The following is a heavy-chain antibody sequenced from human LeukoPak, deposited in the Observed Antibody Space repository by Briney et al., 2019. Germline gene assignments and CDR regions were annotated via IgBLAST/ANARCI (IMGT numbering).Heavy chain of an antibody. CDR1: GYTFTSYD. V-gene: IGHV1-8*01. CDR2: MNPNSGNT. Sequence: ASVKVSCKASGYTFTSYDINWVRQATGQGLEWMGWMNPNSGNTGYAQKFQGRVTMTRNTSISTAYMELSSLRSEDTAVYYCASQVGEMAPHGYYYCYYMDVWGKGTTVTVSS. CDR3: ASQVGEMAPHGYYYCYYMDV. J-gene: IGHJ6*03. D-gene: IGHD5-24*01.